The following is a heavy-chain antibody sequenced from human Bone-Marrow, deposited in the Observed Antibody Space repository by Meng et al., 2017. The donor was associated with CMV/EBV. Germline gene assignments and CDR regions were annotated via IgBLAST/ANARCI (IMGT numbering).Heavy chain of an antibody. D-gene: IGHD2-2*01. Sequence: FTFSSYGLTWVRQAPGKGLEWVAVISYNGSNKSYADSVKGRFTISRDNSKNTLYLQMNSLRAEDTAVYYCAKDPLYIVVVPAGAFDYWGQGTLVTVSS. CDR2: ISYNGSNK. CDR3: AKDPLYIVVVPAGAFDY. V-gene: IGHV3-30*18. J-gene: IGHJ4*02. CDR1: FTFSSYG.